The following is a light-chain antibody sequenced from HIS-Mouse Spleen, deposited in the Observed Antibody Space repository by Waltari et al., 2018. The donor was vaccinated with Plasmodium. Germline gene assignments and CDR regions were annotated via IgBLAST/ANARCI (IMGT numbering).Light chain of an antibody. CDR3: QQYNNWSFT. CDR2: GAS. J-gene: IGKJ3*01. Sequence: EIVMTQSPATLSVSPGERATLSCRDSQSFTRNLPWYQQKPGKAPRLLIYGASTRATGIPARFSGSGSGTEFTLTISSLQSEDFAVYYCQQYNNWSFTFGPGTKVDIK. CDR1: QSFTRN. V-gene: IGKV3-15*01.